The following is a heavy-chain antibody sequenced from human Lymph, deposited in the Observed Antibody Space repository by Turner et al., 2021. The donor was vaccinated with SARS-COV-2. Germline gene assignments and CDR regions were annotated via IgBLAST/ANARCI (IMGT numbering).Heavy chain of an antibody. CDR3: AREGVVGATSGLDY. D-gene: IGHD1-26*01. V-gene: IGHV3-33*01. CDR2: IWYDGSNK. J-gene: IGHJ4*02. Sequence: QVQLVESGGGVVPTGRSLSLSCEASGFTFSSHGMHWVRQAPGKGLEWVAVIWYDGSNKYHADSVKGRFTISRDNSKNTLYLQMNSLRAEDTAVYYCAREGVVGATSGLDYWGQGTLVTVSS. CDR1: GFTFSSHG.